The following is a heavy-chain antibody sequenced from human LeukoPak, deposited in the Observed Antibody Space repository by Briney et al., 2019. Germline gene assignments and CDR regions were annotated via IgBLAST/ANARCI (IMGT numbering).Heavy chain of an antibody. CDR3: AVQRYSSSWYSYLHYYYYYMDV. V-gene: IGHV1-8*01. Sequence: ASVKVSCKASGYTFTSYDINWVRQATGQGLEWMGWMNPNSGNTGYAQKFQGRVTMTRNTSISTAYMELSSLRSEDTAVYYCAVQRYSSSWYSYLHYYYYYMDVWGKGTTVTVSS. D-gene: IGHD6-13*01. CDR2: MNPNSGNT. J-gene: IGHJ6*03. CDR1: GYTFTSYD.